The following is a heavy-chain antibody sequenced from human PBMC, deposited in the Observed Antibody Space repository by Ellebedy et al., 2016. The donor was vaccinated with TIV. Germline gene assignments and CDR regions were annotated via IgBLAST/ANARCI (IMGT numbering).Heavy chain of an antibody. D-gene: IGHD3-22*01. V-gene: IGHV3-23*01. J-gene: IGHJ4*02. Sequence: GGSLRLSCAASGFTFSNHAMSWVRQAPGKGLEWVSFISGSGVSTYYADSVRGRVTISRDNSKNTLYLQMNSLRADDTAVYYCAKLDSSGYYYGQIDYWGQGTLVTVSS. CDR1: GFTFSNHA. CDR3: AKLDSSGYYYGQIDY. CDR2: ISGSGVST.